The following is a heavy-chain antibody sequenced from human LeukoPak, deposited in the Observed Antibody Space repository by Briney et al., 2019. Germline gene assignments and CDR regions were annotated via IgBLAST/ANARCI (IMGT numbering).Heavy chain of an antibody. CDR2: ISGSGGST. V-gene: IGHV3-23*01. Sequence: GGSLRLSCAASGFTFSSYTMSWVRQAPGKGLEWVSAISGSGGSTYYADSVKGRFTISRDNSKNTLYLQMNSLRAEDTAVYYCARHVVTPGELDYWGQGTLVTVSS. J-gene: IGHJ4*02. CDR3: ARHVVTPGELDY. D-gene: IGHD4-23*01. CDR1: GFTFSSYT.